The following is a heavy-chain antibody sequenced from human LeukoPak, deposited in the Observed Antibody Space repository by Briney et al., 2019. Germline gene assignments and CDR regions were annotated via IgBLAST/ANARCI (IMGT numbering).Heavy chain of an antibody. CDR1: GGSISPYY. CDR2: IYYDGSP. V-gene: IGHV4-59*01. D-gene: IGHD3/OR15-3a*01. CDR3: ARRSHGDWFYFDL. J-gene: IGHJ2*01. Sequence: SETLSLTCTVSGGSISPYYWNWVRQAPGKGLDWIGYIYYDGSPNYNPSLKSRVTISLDTSKNQFSLMLSSVTAADTAVYYCARRSHGDWFYFDLWGRDTVDTVSS.